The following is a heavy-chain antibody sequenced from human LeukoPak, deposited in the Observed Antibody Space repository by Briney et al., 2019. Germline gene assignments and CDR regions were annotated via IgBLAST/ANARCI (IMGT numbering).Heavy chain of an antibody. CDR1: GYTFTNYA. V-gene: IGHV1-3*01. CDR2: INAGNGNT. J-gene: IGHJ4*02. CDR3: AREEGGSSWYDY. Sequence: GASVKVSCKASGYTFTNYAMHWVRQAPGQRLEWMGWINAGNGNTKYSQKFQGRVTITRDTSASTAYMELSSLRSEDTAVYYCAREEGGSSWYDYWGQGTLVTVSS. D-gene: IGHD1-26*01.